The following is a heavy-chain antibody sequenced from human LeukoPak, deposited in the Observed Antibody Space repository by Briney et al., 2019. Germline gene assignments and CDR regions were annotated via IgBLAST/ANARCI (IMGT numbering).Heavy chain of an antibody. CDR2: IYYSGDT. Sequence: SETLSLTCTVSGGSIKSTSYYWGWIRQPPGKGLEWIGSIYYSGDTYYSPSLKSRVTISVDTSKNQFSLKLSSVTAADTAVYYCARVFLSSSSHRGYFDLWGRGTLVTVSS. CDR1: GGSIKSTSYY. V-gene: IGHV4-39*07. CDR3: ARVFLSSSSHRGYFDL. J-gene: IGHJ2*01. D-gene: IGHD6-6*01.